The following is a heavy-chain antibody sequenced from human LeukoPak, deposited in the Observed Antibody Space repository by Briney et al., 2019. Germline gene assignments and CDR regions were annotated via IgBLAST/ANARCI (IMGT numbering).Heavy chain of an antibody. CDR1: GFTFHSYA. Sequence: GGSLRLSCAASGFTFHSYAMHWVRQAPGKGLEWVAVISYDGSNKYFADSVRGRFTISRDNSKNTLYLQMNSLRVEDTAVYYCAREPLVWGQGTLVTVSS. D-gene: IGHD6-6*01. V-gene: IGHV3-30-3*01. CDR3: AREPLV. CDR2: ISYDGSNK. J-gene: IGHJ4*02.